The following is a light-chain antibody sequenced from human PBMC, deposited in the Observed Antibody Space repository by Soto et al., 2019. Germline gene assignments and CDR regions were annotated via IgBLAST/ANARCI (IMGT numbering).Light chain of an antibody. V-gene: IGLV1-40*01. J-gene: IGLJ2*01. CDR3: QSYDSSLSAYVV. CDR2: GNS. CDR1: SSNIGAGYD. Sequence: QSVLTQPPSVSGAPGQRVTISCTGSSSNIGAGYDVHWYQQLPGTAPKLLIYGNSNRPSGVPDRFSGSKSGTSASLAITGLQAEDEADYHCQSYDSSLSAYVVFGGGTKVTVL.